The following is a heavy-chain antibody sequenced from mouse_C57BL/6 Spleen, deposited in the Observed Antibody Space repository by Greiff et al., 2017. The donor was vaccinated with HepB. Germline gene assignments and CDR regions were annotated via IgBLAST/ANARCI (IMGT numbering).Heavy chain of an antibody. Sequence: ESGPGLVKPSQSLSLTCSVTGYSITSGYYWNWIRQFPGNKLEWMGYISYDGSNNYNPSLKNRISITRDTSKNQFFLKLNSVTTEDTATYYCARERVRTGFYYFDYWGQGTTLTVSS. CDR1: GYSITSGYY. CDR2: ISYDGSN. D-gene: IGHD4-1*01. J-gene: IGHJ2*01. CDR3: ARERVRTGFYYFDY. V-gene: IGHV3-6*01.